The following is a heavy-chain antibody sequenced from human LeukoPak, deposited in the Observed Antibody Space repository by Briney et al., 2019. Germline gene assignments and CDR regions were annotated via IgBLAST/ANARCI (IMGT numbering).Heavy chain of an antibody. D-gene: IGHD3-3*01. V-gene: IGHV3-7*04. CDR3: AWDRGYYNYFEY. J-gene: IGHJ4*02. Sequence: PGGSLRLSCAASGFTFSKYWMSWVRQAPGKGLEWVANIKEDGSEIYYVDSVKGRFTISRDNARNSLYLQMRSLRGEDTAIYYCAWDRGYYNYFEYWGQGSLVTVSS. CDR1: GFTFSKYW. CDR2: IKEDGSEI.